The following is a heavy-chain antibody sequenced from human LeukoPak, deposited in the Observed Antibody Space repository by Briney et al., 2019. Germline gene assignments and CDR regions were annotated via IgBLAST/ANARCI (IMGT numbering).Heavy chain of an antibody. CDR2: IYTSGST. J-gene: IGHJ4*02. CDR1: GGSISSGSYY. D-gene: IGHD6-19*01. CDR3: ARQGYSSDWRPFDY. V-gene: IGHV4-61*02. Sequence: PSETLSLTCTVSGGSISSGSYYWSWIRRPAGKGLEWIGRIYTSGSTNYNTSLKSRVTISVDTSKNQFSLKLSSVTAADTAVYYCARQGYSSDWRPFDYWGQGTLVTVSS.